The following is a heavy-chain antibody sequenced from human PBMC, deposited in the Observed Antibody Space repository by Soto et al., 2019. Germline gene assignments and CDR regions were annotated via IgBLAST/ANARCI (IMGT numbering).Heavy chain of an antibody. V-gene: IGHV1-69*02. CDR1: GGTFSSYT. D-gene: IGHD2-2*02. CDR3: ARSRRYRRVYAFDI. CDR2: IIPILGIA. Sequence: QVQLVQSGAEVKKPGSSVKVSCKASGGTFSSYTISWVRQAPGQGLEWMGRIIPILGIANYAQKFQGRVTXAAXKXMSTAYMELSSLRSEDTAVYYWARSRRYRRVYAFDIWGQGTMVTVSS. J-gene: IGHJ3*02.